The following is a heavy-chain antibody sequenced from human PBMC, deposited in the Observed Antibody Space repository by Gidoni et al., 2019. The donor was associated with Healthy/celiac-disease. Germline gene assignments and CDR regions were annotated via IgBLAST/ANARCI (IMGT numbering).Heavy chain of an antibody. CDR2: ISSSGSTI. V-gene: IGHV3-48*03. Sequence: EVQLVESGGGLVQPGGSLRLSCAASGFTFSSYEMNWVRQAPGKGLEWVSYISSSGSTIYYADSVKGRFTISRDNAKNSLYLQMNSLRAEDTAVYYCARDQVAGYFDWSRAFDIWGQGTMVTVSS. CDR3: ARDQVAGYFDWSRAFDI. D-gene: IGHD3-9*01. CDR1: GFTFSSYE. J-gene: IGHJ3*02.